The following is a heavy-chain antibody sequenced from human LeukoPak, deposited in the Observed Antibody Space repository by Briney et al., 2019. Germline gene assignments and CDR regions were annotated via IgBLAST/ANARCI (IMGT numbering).Heavy chain of an antibody. J-gene: IGHJ6*03. V-gene: IGHV4-59*01. CDR1: GGSLSDYF. CDR2: VYNSGNT. Sequence: SETLSLTCTVSGGSLSDYFWSWVRQPPGKGLEWIGYVYNSGNTNYNPSLKSRVTISVDTSKNQFSLKLSSVTAADTAVYYCARRGYYMDVWGKGITVTVSS. CDR3: ARRGYYMDV.